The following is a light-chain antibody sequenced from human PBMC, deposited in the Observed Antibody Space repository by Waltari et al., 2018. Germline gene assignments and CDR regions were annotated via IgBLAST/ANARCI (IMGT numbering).Light chain of an antibody. J-gene: IGKJ4*01. Sequence: EILVSQSPATLSVSPGERVTLSCRASQNVGTSLAWYQQKPAQTPRLLIFGAYSRASGVPARFSGSGSGTDFTLAISSLQSEDFAVYYCQQYEDWPRHSFGGGTKVQIE. V-gene: IGKV3-15*01. CDR1: QNVGTS. CDR3: QQYEDWPRHS. CDR2: GAY.